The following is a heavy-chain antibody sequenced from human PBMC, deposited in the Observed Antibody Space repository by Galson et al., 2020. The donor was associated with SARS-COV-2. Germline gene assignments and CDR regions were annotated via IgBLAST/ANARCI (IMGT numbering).Heavy chain of an antibody. J-gene: IGHJ2*01. CDR1: GFTFSSYG. V-gene: IGHV3-30*18. CDR2: ISYDGSNK. Sequence: TGGSLRLSCAASGFTFSSYGMHWVRQAPGKGLEWVAVISYDGSNKYYADSVKGRFTSSRDNSKNTLYLQMNSLRAEDTAVYYCAKEGWIQQWLRANWYFDLWGRGTLVTVSS. CDR3: AKEGWIQQWLRANWYFDL. D-gene: IGHD5-18*01.